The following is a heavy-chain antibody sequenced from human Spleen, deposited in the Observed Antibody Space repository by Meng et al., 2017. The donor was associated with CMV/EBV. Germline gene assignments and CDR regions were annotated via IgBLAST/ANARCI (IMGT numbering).Heavy chain of an antibody. CDR2: ISAYNGNT. CDR1: GYTFTSYG. CDR3: ASYINGEDCGGDCYDLRSWYYYYGMDV. V-gene: IGHV1-18*01. D-gene: IGHD2-21*01. J-gene: IGHJ6*02. Sequence: ASVKVSCKASGYTFTSYGISWVRQAPGQGLEWMGWISAYNGNTNYAQKLQGRVTMTTDTSTSTAYMELSSLRSEDTAVYYCASYINGEDCGGDCYDLRSWYYYYGMDVWGQGTTVTVSS.